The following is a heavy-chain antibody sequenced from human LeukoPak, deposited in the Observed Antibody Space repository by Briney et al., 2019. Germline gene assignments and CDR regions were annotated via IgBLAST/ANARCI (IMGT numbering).Heavy chain of an antibody. CDR3: GKGRVGAPGLFDY. V-gene: IGHV3-23*01. CDR1: GFTFSSYV. J-gene: IGHJ4*02. Sequence: GGSLRLSCAASGFTFSSYVMSWVRQAPGKGLEWVSGISVSGGTTYYADSVRGRFSISRDNSKNTLYLQMNSLRAEDTAVYYCGKGRVGAPGLFDYWGQGTLVTVSS. D-gene: IGHD1-26*01. CDR2: ISVSGGTT.